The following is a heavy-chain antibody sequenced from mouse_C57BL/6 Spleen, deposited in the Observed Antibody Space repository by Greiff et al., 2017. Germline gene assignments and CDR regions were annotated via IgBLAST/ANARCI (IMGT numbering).Heavy chain of an antibody. CDR3: AREGGGDGAMDY. CDR2: INPSNGGT. CDR1: GYTFTSYW. D-gene: IGHD3-3*01. Sequence: QVQLQQPGTELVKPGASVKLSCKASGYTFTSYWMHWVKQRPGQGLEWIGNINPSNGGTNYNEKFKSKATLTVGKSSSTAYMQLSSLTSEDAAVYYCAREGGGDGAMDYWGQGTSVTVSS. J-gene: IGHJ4*01. V-gene: IGHV1-53*01.